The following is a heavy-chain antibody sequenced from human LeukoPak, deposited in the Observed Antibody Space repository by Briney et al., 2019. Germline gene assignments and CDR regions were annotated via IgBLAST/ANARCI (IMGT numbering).Heavy chain of an antibody. CDR1: GFTFSSYG. D-gene: IGHD6-19*01. V-gene: IGHV3-30*18. CDR3: AKAGEAVAADY. J-gene: IGHJ4*02. CDR2: ISYGGSNK. Sequence: GGSLRLSCAASGFTFSSYGMHWVRQAPGKGLEWVAVISYGGSNKYYADSVKGRFTISRDNSKNTLYLQMNSLRAEDTAVYYCAKAGEAVAADYWGQGTLVTVSS.